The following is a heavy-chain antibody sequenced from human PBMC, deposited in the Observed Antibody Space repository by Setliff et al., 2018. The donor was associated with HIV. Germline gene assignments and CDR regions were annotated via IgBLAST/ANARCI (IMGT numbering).Heavy chain of an antibody. J-gene: IGHJ4*02. V-gene: IGHV4-4*02. CDR1: GASISSGNW. CDR2: IFHTGST. D-gene: IGHD3-10*01. CDR3: AAKPMIRGRHFAF. Sequence: SETLSLTCAVSGASISSGNWWSWVRQSPGKGLEWIGEIFHTGSTNYNPSLKSRVTISVDSSKNHFSLNVSSLTAADTAAYFCAAKPMIRGRHFAFWGQATLVTVSS.